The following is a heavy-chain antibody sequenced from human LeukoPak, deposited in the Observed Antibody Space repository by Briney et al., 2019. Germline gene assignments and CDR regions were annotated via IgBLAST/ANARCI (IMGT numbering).Heavy chain of an antibody. J-gene: IGHJ4*02. Sequence: GGSLRLSCAASGFTCSSYWMSWVRQAPGKGLEWVANINQDGGETYYVASVKGRFTISRDNAKNSLYLQMNSLRAEDTAVYYCAREGSRAYFDYWGQGTLVTVSS. V-gene: IGHV3-7*01. CDR2: INQDGGET. CDR1: GFTCSSYW. CDR3: AREGSRAYFDY. D-gene: IGHD1-26*01.